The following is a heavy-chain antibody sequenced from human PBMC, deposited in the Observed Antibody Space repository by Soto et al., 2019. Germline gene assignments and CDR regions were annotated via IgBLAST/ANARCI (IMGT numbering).Heavy chain of an antibody. CDR2: IIPIFGTA. Sequence: SVKVSCKASGGTFSSYAISWVRQAPGQGLEWMGGIIPIFGTANYAQKFQGRVTITADESTSTAYMELSSLRSEDTAVYYCARDSCSGGSCYNFDYWGQGTLVTVSS. CDR1: GGTFSSYA. V-gene: IGHV1-69*13. CDR3: ARDSCSGGSCYNFDY. D-gene: IGHD2-15*01. J-gene: IGHJ4*02.